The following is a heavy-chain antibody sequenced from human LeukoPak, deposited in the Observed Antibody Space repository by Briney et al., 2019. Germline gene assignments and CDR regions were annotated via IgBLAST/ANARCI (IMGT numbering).Heavy chain of an antibody. CDR3: AREGANSGYYYA. J-gene: IGHJ4*02. CDR1: GFTVSSNY. D-gene: IGHD3-22*01. V-gene: IGHV3-53*04. CDR2: IYSGGIT. Sequence: GGSLRLSCAASGFTVSSNYMIWVREAPGEGLEGVSVIYSGGITFYADSVEGRFTISRHNSKNTLYLQMNSLRAEDTAGYYCAREGANSGYYYAWGQGTLVTVSS.